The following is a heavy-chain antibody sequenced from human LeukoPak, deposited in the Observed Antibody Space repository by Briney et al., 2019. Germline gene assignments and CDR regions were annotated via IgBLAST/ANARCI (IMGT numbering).Heavy chain of an antibody. CDR3: ARVGNSYGYYMDV. CDR1: GGSISSYY. J-gene: IGHJ6*03. CDR2: IYYSGST. V-gene: IGHV4-59*01. Sequence: SETLSLTCTVSGGSISSYYWSWIRQPPGKGLEWIGYIYYSGSTNYNPSLKSRVTISVDTSKNQFSLKLSSVTAADTAVYYCARVGNSYGYYMDVWCKGTTVTVSS. D-gene: IGHD5-18*01.